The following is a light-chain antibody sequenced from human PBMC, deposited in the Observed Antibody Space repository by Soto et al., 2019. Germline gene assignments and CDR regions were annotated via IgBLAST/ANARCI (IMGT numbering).Light chain of an antibody. J-gene: IGKJ1*01. V-gene: IGKV3-20*01. CDR3: QQYGSSSWT. Sequence: ESVLTHSPCTLSLSPGSRPTLSCRASQSVSNNYLAWYQQKTGQAPRIXIYGASTRATGIPDRFSGSGYGTDFNLTISRLETEDFAVYYCQQYGSSSWTFGQGTKVDIK. CDR2: GAS. CDR1: QSVSNNY.